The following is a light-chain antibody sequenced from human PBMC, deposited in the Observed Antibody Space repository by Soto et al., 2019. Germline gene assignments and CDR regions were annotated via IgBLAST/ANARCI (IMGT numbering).Light chain of an antibody. CDR1: SSDIGAYNY. CDR2: DVS. V-gene: IGLV2-14*01. CDR3: SSYTTISTHV. J-gene: IGLJ1*01. Sequence: QSALTQPASVSGSPGQSITISCTGTSSDIGAYNYVSWYQQHPGKAPKLMIYDVSNRPSGVSNRFSGSKSGNTASLTISGLQAEDEADYYCSSYTTISTHVFGAGTQVTVL.